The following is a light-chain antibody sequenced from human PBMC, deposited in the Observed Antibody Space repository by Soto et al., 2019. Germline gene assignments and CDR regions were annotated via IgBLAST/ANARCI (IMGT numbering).Light chain of an antibody. CDR3: QQYGSSPRT. V-gene: IGKV3-20*01. Sequence: EIVLTQSPGTLSLSPGERATLSCRASQSVSSNYLAWYQQKPGQAPGLLIYGASSRATGIPDRFSGSGSGTDFTLTISRLEPEDFAMYYCQQYGSSPRTFGQGTKLEIK. CDR1: QSVSSNY. CDR2: GAS. J-gene: IGKJ2*01.